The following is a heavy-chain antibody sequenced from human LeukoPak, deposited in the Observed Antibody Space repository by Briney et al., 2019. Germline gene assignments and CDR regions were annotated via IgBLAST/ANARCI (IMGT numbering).Heavy chain of an antibody. CDR1: GYSFIGYY. CDR3: ATASDAFDI. Sequence: ASVKVSCKSFGYSFIGYYMHWVRQAPGQGLEWMGRINPKTGVTNYAQKFQGRVTMTRDTSISTAYMELSRLRSDDTAVYYCATASDAFDIWGRGTMVTVSS. J-gene: IGHJ3*02. CDR2: INPKTGVT. V-gene: IGHV1-2*06.